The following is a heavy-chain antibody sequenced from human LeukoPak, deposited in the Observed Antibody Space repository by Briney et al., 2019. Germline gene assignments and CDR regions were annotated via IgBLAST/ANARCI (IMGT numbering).Heavy chain of an antibody. CDR1: GYTFTSYY. V-gene: IGHV1-46*01. D-gene: IGHD1-7*01. CDR2: INPSGGST. Sequence: ASVKVSCKASGYTFTSYYMHWVRQAPGRGLEWMGIINPSGGSTSYAQKFQGRVTMTRDTSTSTVYMELSSLRSEDTAVYYCARDDLTGTTYYGMDVWGQGTTVTVSS. J-gene: IGHJ6*02. CDR3: ARDDLTGTTYYGMDV.